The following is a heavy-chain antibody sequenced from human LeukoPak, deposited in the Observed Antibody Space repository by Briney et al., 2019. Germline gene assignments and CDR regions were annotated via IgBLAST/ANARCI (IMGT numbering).Heavy chain of an antibody. D-gene: IGHD5-12*01. CDR2: ISGSGGST. J-gene: IGHJ4*02. Sequence: GGSLRLSCAASGFTFSSYAMSWVRRAPGKGLKWVSGISGSGGSTYYADSVKGRFTISRDNSKNTLYLQMNSLRAEDTAVYYRAKDNGIVAPSIPLDYWGQGTLVTVSS. CDR3: AKDNGIVAPSIPLDY. CDR1: GFTFSSYA. V-gene: IGHV3-23*01.